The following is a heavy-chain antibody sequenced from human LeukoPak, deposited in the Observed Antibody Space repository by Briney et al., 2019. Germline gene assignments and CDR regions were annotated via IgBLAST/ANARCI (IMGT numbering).Heavy chain of an antibody. CDR1: GFTFSYYA. J-gene: IGHJ4*02. Sequence: PGGSLRLSCAVSGFTFSYYAMHWVRQAPGRGLEWVAVISYDGSNKYYADSVKGRFTISRDNSKDTLYLQMNSLRAEDTAVYYCAKEYCGGGRCNDDFFDYWGQGTLVTVSS. CDR2: ISYDGSNK. CDR3: AKEYCGGGRCNDDFFDY. V-gene: IGHV3-30-3*02. D-gene: IGHD2-15*01.